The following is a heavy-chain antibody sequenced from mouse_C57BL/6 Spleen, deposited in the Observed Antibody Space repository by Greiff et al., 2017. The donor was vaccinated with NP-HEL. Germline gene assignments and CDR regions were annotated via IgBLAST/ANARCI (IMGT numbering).Heavy chain of an antibody. Sequence: VQLKESGPGMVKPSQSLSLTCTVTGYSITSGYDWHWIRHFPGNKLEWMGYISYSGSTNYNPSLKSRISITHDTSKNHFFLKLNSVTTEDTATYYCARDPIVGRYFDVWGTGTTVTVSS. J-gene: IGHJ1*03. CDR3: ARDPIVGRYFDV. V-gene: IGHV3-1*01. CDR2: ISYSGST. CDR1: GYSITSGYD. D-gene: IGHD1-1*01.